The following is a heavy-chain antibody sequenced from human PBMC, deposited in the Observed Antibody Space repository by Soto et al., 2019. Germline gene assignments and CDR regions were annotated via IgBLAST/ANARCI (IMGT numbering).Heavy chain of an antibody. J-gene: IGHJ3*02. CDR2: IYYSWST. CDR3: ARDLLARYYYDSSGYYPDAFDI. CDR1: GGSISSGGYY. V-gene: IGHV4-31*03. D-gene: IGHD3-22*01. Sequence: SETLSLTCTVSGGSISSGGYYWSWIRQHPGKGLEWIGYIYYSWSTYYNPSLKSRVTISVDTSKNQFSLKLSSVTAADTAVYYCARDLLARYYYDSSGYYPDAFDIGGKGKMVTVS.